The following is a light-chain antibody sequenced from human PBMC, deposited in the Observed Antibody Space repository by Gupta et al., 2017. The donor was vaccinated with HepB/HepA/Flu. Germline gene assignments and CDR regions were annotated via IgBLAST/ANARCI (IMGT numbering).Light chain of an antibody. CDR2: QTD. J-gene: IGLJ2*01. CDR1: ELGDKY. CDR3: QTWDTGTVV. V-gene: IGLV3-1*01. Sequence: SYEVNQPPSVSVSPGQTATITCSGEELGDKYVSCYQQKPGQSPVLVIFQTDRRPSGIPERFSGSNSGNTATLTISGTQARDESDFYCQTWDTGTVVFGGGTRLTVL.